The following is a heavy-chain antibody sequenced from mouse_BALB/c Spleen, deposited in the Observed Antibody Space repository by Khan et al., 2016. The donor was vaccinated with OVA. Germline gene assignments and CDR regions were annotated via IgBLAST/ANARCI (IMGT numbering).Heavy chain of an antibody. D-gene: IGHD2-14*01. CDR1: GYTFTSYT. V-gene: IGHV1-4*01. CDR2: INPSNGYT. J-gene: IGHJ3*01. CDR3: AREGAYYRYEGWFAF. Sequence: QVQLKESGSELARPGASVKMSCKASGYTFTSYTMHWVKQRPGQGLEWIGYINPSNGYTNYNQKFKDKATLNADKSSSTAYMQLSSLTSEDSAVYYCAREGAYYRYEGWFAFWGQGTLVTVSA.